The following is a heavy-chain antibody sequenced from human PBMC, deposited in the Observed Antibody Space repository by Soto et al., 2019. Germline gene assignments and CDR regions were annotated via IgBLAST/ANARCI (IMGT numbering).Heavy chain of an antibody. CDR3: ARPYYDRSGYYLWDFDY. V-gene: IGHV1-69*06. J-gene: IGHJ4*02. CDR1: GDSFNTFA. Sequence: QVQLVQSGAEVKKPGSSVKLSCKASGDSFNTFAVTWVRQAPGQGLEWMGGIIPNFDTPNYAQKFQGRVTIIADKSTSTTYMELSSLRSEDTAVYYCARPYYDRSGYYLWDFDYWGQGTLVTVSS. CDR2: IIPNFDTP. D-gene: IGHD3-22*01.